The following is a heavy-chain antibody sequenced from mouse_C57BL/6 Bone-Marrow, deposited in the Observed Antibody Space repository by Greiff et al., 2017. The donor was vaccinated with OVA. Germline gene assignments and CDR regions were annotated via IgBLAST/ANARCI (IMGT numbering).Heavy chain of an antibody. CDR2: INPSTGGT. D-gene: IGHD1-1*01. Sequence: QVQLQQPGTELVQPGASVKLSCKASGYTFTSYWMHWVKQRPGQGLEWIGNINPSTGGTNYNEKFTCKATLTVAKSSSTAYMQLSSLTSEDAAVDYCARRVGSSYPAWLAYWGQGTLVTVSA. V-gene: IGHV1-53*01. CDR1: GYTFTSYW. J-gene: IGHJ3*01. CDR3: ARRVGSSYPAWLAY.